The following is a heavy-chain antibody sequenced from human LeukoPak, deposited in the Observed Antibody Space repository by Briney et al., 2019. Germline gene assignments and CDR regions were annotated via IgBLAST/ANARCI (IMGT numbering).Heavy chain of an antibody. D-gene: IGHD6-13*01. J-gene: IGHJ4*02. CDR1: GFTFSSYS. Sequence: PGGSLRLSCAASGFTFSSYSMNWVRQAPGKGLKWVSSISSSSSYMYYADSVKGRFTISRDNAKNSLYLQMNSLRAEDTAVYYCARYDSSLDYWGQGTLVTVSS. CDR2: ISSSSSYM. CDR3: ARYDSSLDY. V-gene: IGHV3-21*01.